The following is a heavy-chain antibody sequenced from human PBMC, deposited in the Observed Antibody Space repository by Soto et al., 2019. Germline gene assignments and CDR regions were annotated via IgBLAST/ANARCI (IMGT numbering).Heavy chain of an antibody. CDR3: AREAMNYDFWSGPDD. J-gene: IGHJ4*02. CDR2: INAGNGNT. Sequence: ASVKVSCKASGYTFTSYAMHWVRQAPGQRLEWMGWINAGNGNTKYSQKFQGRVTITRDTSASTAYMELSSLRSEDTAVYYCAREAMNYDFWSGPDDWGQGTLVTVSS. D-gene: IGHD3-3*01. CDR1: GYTFTSYA. V-gene: IGHV1-3*01.